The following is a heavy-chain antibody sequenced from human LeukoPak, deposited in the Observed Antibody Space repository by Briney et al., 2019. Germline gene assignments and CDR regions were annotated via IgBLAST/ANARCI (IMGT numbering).Heavy chain of an antibody. CDR3: ASSGLFAATDAYYYYYYMDV. D-gene: IGHD2-15*01. CDR2: IIPIFGTA. Sequence: SVKVSCKASGYTFTGYYMHWVRQAPGQGLEWMGGIIPIFGTANYAQKFQGRVTITTDESTSTAYMELSSLRSEDTAVYYCASSGLFAATDAYYYYYYMDVWGKGTTVTVSS. J-gene: IGHJ6*03. CDR1: GYTFTGYY. V-gene: IGHV1-69*05.